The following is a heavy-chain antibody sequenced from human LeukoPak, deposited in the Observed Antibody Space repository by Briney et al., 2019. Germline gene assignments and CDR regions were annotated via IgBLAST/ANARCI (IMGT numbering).Heavy chain of an antibody. CDR2: INPNSGGT. V-gene: IGHV1-2*02. CDR1: GYTFTGYY. CDR3: ARGTVWIYYDSSGYYSGGPYYFDY. D-gene: IGHD3-22*01. J-gene: IGHJ4*02. Sequence: ASVKVSCKASGYTFTGYYMHWVRQAPGQGLEWMGWINPNSGGTNYAQKFQGRVTMTRDTSISTAYMELSRLRSDDTAVYCGARGTVWIYYDSSGYYSGGPYYFDYWGQGTLVTVSS.